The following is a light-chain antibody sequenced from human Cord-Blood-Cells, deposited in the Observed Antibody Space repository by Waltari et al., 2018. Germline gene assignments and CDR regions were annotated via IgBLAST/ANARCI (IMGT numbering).Light chain of an antibody. CDR2: DAS. V-gene: IGKV1-5*01. CDR3: QRYNSYPWT. J-gene: IGKJ1*01. Sequence: DIQMTQSPSTLSASVGDRVTITCRASQSISSWLAWYQQKPGKAPKLLIYDASSLESGVPSRCSGSGSWTEFTLTISSLQPDDCATYYCQRYNSYPWTFGQGTRVEIK. CDR1: QSISSW.